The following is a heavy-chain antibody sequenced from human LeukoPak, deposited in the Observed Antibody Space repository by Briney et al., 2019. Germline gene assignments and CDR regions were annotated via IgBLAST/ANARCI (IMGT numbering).Heavy chain of an antibody. CDR1: GFTFSSYR. Sequence: GGSLRLSCAASGFTFSSYRMSWVRQAPGKGLEWVANIKQDGSEKYFVDSVKGRFTISRDNAKSSLFLQMSSLRVEDTAVYYCARQFTGWRPPDYWGQGTLVTVSS. D-gene: IGHD6-19*01. J-gene: IGHJ4*02. CDR2: IKQDGSEK. V-gene: IGHV3-7*01. CDR3: ARQFTGWRPPDY.